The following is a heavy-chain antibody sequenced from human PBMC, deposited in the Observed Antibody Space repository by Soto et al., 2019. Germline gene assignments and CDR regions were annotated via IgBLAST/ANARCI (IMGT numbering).Heavy chain of an antibody. CDR3: ACSGSSLPDY. Sequence: QVQLVESGGGVVQPGRSLRLSCAASGFTFSSYAMHWVRQAPGKGLEWVAVISYDGSNKYYADSVKGRFTISRDNSKNTLYLQTNSLRAEDTAVYYCACSGSSLPDYWGQGTLVTVSS. V-gene: IGHV3-30-3*01. CDR2: ISYDGSNK. CDR1: GFTFSSYA. J-gene: IGHJ4*02. D-gene: IGHD1-26*01.